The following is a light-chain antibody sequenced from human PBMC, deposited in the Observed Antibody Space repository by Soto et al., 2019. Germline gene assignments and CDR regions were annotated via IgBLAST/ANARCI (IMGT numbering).Light chain of an antibody. J-gene: IGLJ2*01. CDR2: DDG. V-gene: IGLV3-21*02. CDR3: QVWDTTNPVI. CDR1: NIEIKS. Sequence: SYELTQPPLVSVAPGQTARITCGGNNIEIKSVHWYQQKPGQAPVLVVYDDGDRTTGIPERFSGSKSGNTATLTTSRVEAGDEADYYCQVWDTTNPVIFGGGTQLTVL.